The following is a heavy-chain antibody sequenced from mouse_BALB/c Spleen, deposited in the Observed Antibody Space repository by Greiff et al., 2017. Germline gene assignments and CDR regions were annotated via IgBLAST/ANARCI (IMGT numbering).Heavy chain of an antibody. CDR1: GFTFSSYA. CDR3: AREGSSYGYWYFDV. Sequence: EVKLVESGGGLVKPGGSLKLSCAASGFTFSSYAMSWVRQTPEKRLEWVASISSGGSTYYPDSGKGRFTISRDNARNILYLQMSSLRSEDTAMYYCAREGSSYGYWYFDVWGAGTTVTVSS. J-gene: IGHJ1*01. CDR2: ISSGGST. V-gene: IGHV5-6-5*01. D-gene: IGHD1-1*01.